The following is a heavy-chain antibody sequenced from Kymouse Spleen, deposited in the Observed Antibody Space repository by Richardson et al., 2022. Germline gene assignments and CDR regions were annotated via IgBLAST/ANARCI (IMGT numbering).Heavy chain of an antibody. CDR1: GYTFTSYA. D-gene: IGHD3-10*01. CDR2: INAGNGNT. J-gene: IGHJ4*02. Sequence: QVQLVQSGAEVKKPGASVKVSCKASGYTFTSYAMHWVRQAPGQRLEWMGWINAGNGNTKYSQKFQGRVTITRDTSASTAYMELSSLRSEDTAVYYCTTEITMVRGVIKNYWGQGTLVTVSS. V-gene: IGHV1-3*01. CDR3: TTEITMVRGVIKNY.